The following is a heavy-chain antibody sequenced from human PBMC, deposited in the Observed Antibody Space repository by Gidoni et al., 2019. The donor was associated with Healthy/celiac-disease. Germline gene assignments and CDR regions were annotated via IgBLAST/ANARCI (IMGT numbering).Heavy chain of an antibody. Sequence: EVQLVESGGGLVQPGGSLRLSCAASGFTFSSYDMHWVRQATGKGLEWVSAIGTAGDTYYPGSVKGRFTISRENAKNSLYLQMNSLRAGDTAVYYCARVRAHSSGWSDAFDIWGQGTMVTVSS. CDR1: GFTFSSYD. CDR3: ARVRAHSSGWSDAFDI. D-gene: IGHD6-19*01. CDR2: IGTAGDT. V-gene: IGHV3-13*01. J-gene: IGHJ3*02.